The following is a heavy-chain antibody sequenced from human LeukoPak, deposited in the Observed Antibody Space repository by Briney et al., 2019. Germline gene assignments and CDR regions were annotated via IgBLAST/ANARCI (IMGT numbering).Heavy chain of an antibody. CDR2: IYYSGTT. D-gene: IGHD6-6*01. V-gene: IGHV4-59*01. CDR1: GGSISSYY. Sequence: SETLSLTCTVSGGSISSYYWSWIRQPPGKGLEWIGYIYYSGTTNYNPSLKSRVTISVDTSKNQFSLKLSSVTAADTAVYYCARDVASIAARFDYWGQGTLVTVSS. J-gene: IGHJ4*02. CDR3: ARDVASIAARFDY.